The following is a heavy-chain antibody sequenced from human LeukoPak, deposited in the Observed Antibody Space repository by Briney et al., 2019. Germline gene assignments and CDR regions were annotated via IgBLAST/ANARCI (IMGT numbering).Heavy chain of an antibody. CDR3: AGERPSSSWYDF. J-gene: IGHJ5*01. V-gene: IGHV3-7*01. D-gene: IGHD6-13*01. CDR1: GFTFSSYW. Sequence: GGSLRLSCAASGFTFSSYWMSWVRQAPGKGLERVANIKQDGSEKYYVDSVRGRFTISRDNAKNSLYLQMDSLRAEDTAVYYCAGERPSSSWYDFWGQGTLVTVSS. CDR2: IKQDGSEK.